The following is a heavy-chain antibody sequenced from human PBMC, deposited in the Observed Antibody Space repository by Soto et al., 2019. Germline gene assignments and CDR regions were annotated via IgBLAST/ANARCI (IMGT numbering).Heavy chain of an antibody. V-gene: IGHV3-53*01. Sequence: DVQLVESGGGLIQPGESLRLSCAAFGLTISGKKYVAWVRQAPGKGLEWVSALYDVDGSFYADSVKGRFTTSSDSSKTTGYLQMNDLRPDDTAVYYCATWNEREHAYDGWGQGTTVTVSS. CDR3: ATWNEREHAYDG. CDR2: LYDVDGS. D-gene: IGHD1-1*01. CDR1: GLTISGKKY. J-gene: IGHJ3*01.